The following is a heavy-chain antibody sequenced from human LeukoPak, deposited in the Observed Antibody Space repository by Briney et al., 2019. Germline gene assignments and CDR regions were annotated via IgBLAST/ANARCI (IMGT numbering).Heavy chain of an antibody. CDR1: GGSFSGYY. V-gene: IGHV4-34*01. D-gene: IGHD3-22*01. J-gene: IGHJ4*02. CDR2: INHSGST. CDR3: ARASGYYDSRGTGDFDY. Sequence: PSETLSLTCAVYGGSFSGYYWSWIRQPPGKGLEWIGEINHSGSTNYNPSLKSRVTISVDTSKNQFSLKLSSVTAADTAVYYCARASGYYDSRGTGDFDYWGQGTLVTVSS.